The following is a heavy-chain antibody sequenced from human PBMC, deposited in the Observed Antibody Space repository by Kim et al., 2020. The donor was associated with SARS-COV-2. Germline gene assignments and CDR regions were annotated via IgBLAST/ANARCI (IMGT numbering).Heavy chain of an antibody. V-gene: IGHV1-8*01. CDR3: ARGSYSNYFDYYYYGMDV. CDR1: GYTFTSYD. Sequence: ASVKVSCKASGYTFTSYDINWVRQATGQGLEWMGWMNPNSGNTGYAQKFQGRVTMTRNTSISTAYMELSSLRSEDTAVYYCARGSYSNYFDYYYYGMDVWGQGTTVTVSS. J-gene: IGHJ6*02. D-gene: IGHD4-4*01. CDR2: MNPNSGNT.